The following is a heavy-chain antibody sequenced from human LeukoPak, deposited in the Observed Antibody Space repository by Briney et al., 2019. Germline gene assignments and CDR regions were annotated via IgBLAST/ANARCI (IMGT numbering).Heavy chain of an antibody. CDR1: GFSLSASGVG. V-gene: IGHV2-5*01. Sequence: SGPTLVKPTQTLTLTCTFSGFSLSASGVGVGWVRQPPKKALERLALIYWNDDKRYSPSLESRLIITKDTSKNQVVLTMTNMDPVDTATYFCVHSRALGSCDSSSCLDTFHIWGQGTLVTVAS. CDR2: IYWNDDK. D-gene: IGHD2-2*01. J-gene: IGHJ3*02. CDR3: VHSRALGSCDSSSCLDTFHI.